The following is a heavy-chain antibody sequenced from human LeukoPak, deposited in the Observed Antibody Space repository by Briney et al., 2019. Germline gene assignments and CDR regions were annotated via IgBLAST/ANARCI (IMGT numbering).Heavy chain of an antibody. CDR3: ARGYSNPRGYFDY. Sequence: SETLSLTCAVYGGSCSGYYWSWLRQPPGKGLEWIGEINHSGSTNYNPSLKSRVTISVDTSKNQFSLKLSSATAADTAVYYCARGYSNPRGYFDYWGQGTLVTVSS. J-gene: IGHJ4*02. CDR2: INHSGST. V-gene: IGHV4-34*01. D-gene: IGHD4-11*01. CDR1: GGSCSGYY.